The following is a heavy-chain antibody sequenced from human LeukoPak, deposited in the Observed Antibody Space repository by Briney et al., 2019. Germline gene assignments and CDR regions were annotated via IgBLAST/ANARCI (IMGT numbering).Heavy chain of an antibody. V-gene: IGHV3-21*01. D-gene: IGHD6-13*01. J-gene: IGHJ4*02. CDR1: GFTFSSYS. CDR2: ISSSSTYI. Sequence: PGGSLRLSSAASGFTFSSYSMNWVRQAPGKGLEWVSSISSSSTYIYYADSVKGRFTVSRDNAKNSLYLQMDSLRAEDTAVYFCASQYTSSRIFDDWGQGTLVTVSS. CDR3: ASQYTSSRIFDD.